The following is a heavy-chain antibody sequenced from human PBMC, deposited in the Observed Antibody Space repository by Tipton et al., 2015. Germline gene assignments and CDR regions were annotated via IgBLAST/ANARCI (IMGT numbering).Heavy chain of an antibody. J-gene: IGHJ5*02. CDR2: IYTGDSDT. V-gene: IGHV5-51*01. D-gene: IGHD7-27*01. CDR3: ARHEGRSGWFDP. CDR1: GYTFSNFW. Sequence: QLVQSGAEVKKPGESLRISCQASGYTFSNFWIGWVRQKPGKGLEWMGIIYTGDSDTRYSPSFQGQVTISADKSISTAYLQWSSLKASDTAMYYCARHEGRSGWFDPWGQGTLVTVSS.